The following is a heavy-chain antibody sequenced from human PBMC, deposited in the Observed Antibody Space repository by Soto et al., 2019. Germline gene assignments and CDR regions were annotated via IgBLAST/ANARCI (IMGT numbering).Heavy chain of an antibody. J-gene: IGHJ6*02. V-gene: IGHV1-69*06. D-gene: IGHD1-7*01. CDR1: GGTFSSYA. Sequence: QVQLVQSGAEVKKPGSSVKVSCKASGGTFSSYAISWVRQAPGQGLEWMGGIIPIFGTANYAPKFQGRVTITADKSTSTAYMELSSLRSEDTAVYYCARGRLELRGYGYYYYGMDFWGQGTTVTVSS. CDR3: ARGRLELRGYGYYYYGMDF. CDR2: IIPIFGTA.